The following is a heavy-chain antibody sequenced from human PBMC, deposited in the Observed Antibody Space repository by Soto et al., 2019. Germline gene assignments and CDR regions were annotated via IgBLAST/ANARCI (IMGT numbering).Heavy chain of an antibody. J-gene: IGHJ4*02. CDR2: IYHSGST. CDR3: ARYVTGDSSDY. D-gene: IGHD7-27*01. CDR1: GGYSSSSSDY. V-gene: IGHV4-39*07. Sequence: SETMSLTCTVSGGYSSSSSDYWGWIRQPPGKGLEWIGYIYHSGSTYYNPSLKSRVIISVDRSKNQFSLKLSSVTAADTSVYYCARYVTGDSSDYWGRGTRVTVSS.